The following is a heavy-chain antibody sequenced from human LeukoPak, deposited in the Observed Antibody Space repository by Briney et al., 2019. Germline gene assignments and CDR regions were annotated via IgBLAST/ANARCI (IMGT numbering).Heavy chain of an antibody. CDR3: ASLRVGNLSTDY. CDR1: GGSISSSSYY. Sequence: SETLSLTCTVSGGSISSSSYYWGWIRQPPGKGLEWIGSIYYSGSTYYNPSLKSRVTISVDTSKNQFSLKLSSVTAADTAVYYCASLRVGNLSTDYWGQGTLVTVSS. CDR2: IYYSGST. V-gene: IGHV4-39*01. J-gene: IGHJ4*02. D-gene: IGHD4-23*01.